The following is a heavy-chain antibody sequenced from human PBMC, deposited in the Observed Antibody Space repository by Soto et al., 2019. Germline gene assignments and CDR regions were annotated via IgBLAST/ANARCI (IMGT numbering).Heavy chain of an antibody. CDR3: ARLYHSSSAWAYYYYYGMDV. Sequence: SETLSLTCTVSGGSISSGDYYWGWIRQPPGKGLEWIGSIYYSGSTYYNPSLKSRVTISVDTSKNQFSLKLSSVTAADTAVYYCARLYHSSSAWAYYYYYGMDVWGQGTTVTVSS. J-gene: IGHJ6*02. CDR2: IYYSGST. D-gene: IGHD6-6*01. V-gene: IGHV4-39*01. CDR1: GGSISSGDYY.